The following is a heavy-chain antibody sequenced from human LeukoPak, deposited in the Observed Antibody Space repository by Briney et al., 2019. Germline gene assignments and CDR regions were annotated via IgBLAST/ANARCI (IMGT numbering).Heavy chain of an antibody. CDR2: TYYRSKWYN. D-gene: IGHD5-18*01. Sequence: SQTLSLTCAISGDSVSSNSAAWNWIRQSPSRGLEWLGRTYYRSKWYNNYAVSVKSRITINPDTSKNQFSLQLNSVTPEDTAVYYCARHKVNSYGHTPFDYWGQGTLVTVSS. CDR3: ARHKVNSYGHTPFDY. V-gene: IGHV6-1*01. J-gene: IGHJ4*02. CDR1: GDSVSSNSAA.